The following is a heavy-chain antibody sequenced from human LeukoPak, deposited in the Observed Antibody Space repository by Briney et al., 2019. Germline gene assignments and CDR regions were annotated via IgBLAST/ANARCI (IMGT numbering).Heavy chain of an antibody. V-gene: IGHV1-18*01. J-gene: IGHJ6*04. CDR2: ISAYNGNT. CDR3: AKDTPPYGSGIQSIMDV. Sequence: ASVKVSCKASGYTFTSYGISWVRQAPGQGLEWMGWISAYNGNTNYAQKLQGRVTMTTDTSTSTAYMELRSLRSDDTAVYYCAKDTPPYGSGIQSIMDVGAKGPRSPSPQ. CDR1: GYTFTSYG. D-gene: IGHD3-10*01.